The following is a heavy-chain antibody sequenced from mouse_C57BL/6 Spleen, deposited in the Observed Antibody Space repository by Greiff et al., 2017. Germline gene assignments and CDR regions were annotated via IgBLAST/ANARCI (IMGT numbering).Heavy chain of an antibody. CDR3: ARDGSYPGWYFDV. CDR2: INYDGSST. D-gene: IGHD2-3*01. Sequence: EVQVVESEGGLVQPGSSMKLSCTASGFTFSDYYMAWVRQVPEKGLEWVANINYDGSSTYYLDSLKSRFIISRDNAKNILYLQMSSLKSEDTATYYCARDGSYPGWYFDVWGTGTTVTVSS. J-gene: IGHJ1*03. CDR1: GFTFSDYY. V-gene: IGHV5-16*01.